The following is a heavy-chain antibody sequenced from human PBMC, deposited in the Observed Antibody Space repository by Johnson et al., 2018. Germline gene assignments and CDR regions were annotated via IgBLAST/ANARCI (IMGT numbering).Heavy chain of an antibody. D-gene: IGHD1-26*01. CDR3: ARVDSGGYGGAFDI. CDR1: GGTFSSYA. V-gene: IGHV1-69*01. J-gene: IGHJ3*02. Sequence: QVQLVESGAEVKKPGSSVKVSCKASGGTFSSYAISWVRQAPGQGLEWMGGIIPIFGTANYAQKFQGRVTITADGSTSPACMELRSLRSDDTAVYYWARVDSGGYGGAFDIWGQGTMVTVSS. CDR2: IIPIFGTA.